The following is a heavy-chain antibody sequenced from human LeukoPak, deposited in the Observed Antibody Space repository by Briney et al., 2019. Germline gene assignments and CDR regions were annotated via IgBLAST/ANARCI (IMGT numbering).Heavy chain of an antibody. J-gene: IGHJ4*02. D-gene: IGHD1-26*01. CDR1: GLTFSSYA. Sequence: GRSLRLSCAASGLTFSSYAMNCVRQAPGKGLEWVSAITGSGGRTYYADSVKGRFTISRDNSKNTLYLQMNSLRAEDTAIYYCAKEYTGTFSPFPSYFDNWGQGTLVTVSS. V-gene: IGHV3-23*01. CDR2: ITGSGGRT. CDR3: AKEYTGTFSPFPSYFDN.